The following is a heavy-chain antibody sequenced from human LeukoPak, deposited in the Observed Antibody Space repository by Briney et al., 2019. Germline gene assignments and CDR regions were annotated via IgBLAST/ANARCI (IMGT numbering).Heavy chain of an antibody. V-gene: IGHV3-23*01. D-gene: IGHD6-13*01. CDR1: GFTLSNYG. J-gene: IGHJ4*02. Sequence: PRGSLRLSSAASGFTLSNYGMNCVRQTPGRGLEWVSSITDNSDSTTYADSVKGRFTISRDNSKNTLYLQMDSLRAEDTAVYFCAKATSRWYFDYWGQGTLVTVSS. CDR3: AKATSRWYFDY. CDR2: ITDNSDST.